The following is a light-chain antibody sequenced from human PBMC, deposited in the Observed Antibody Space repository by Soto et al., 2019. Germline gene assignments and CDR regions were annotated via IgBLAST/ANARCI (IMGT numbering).Light chain of an antibody. CDR2: WAS. CDR3: QQYESTPPT. V-gene: IGKV4-1*01. Sequence: DIVMTQSPDSLAVSLGERATINCKSSQSVLYSSNNKNYLAWYQQRPGQPPKLLIYWASTRESGVPDRFSGSGSGTDFTLTITSLQAEDVAVYYCQQYESTPPTCCQGTKLEIK. J-gene: IGKJ2*01. CDR1: QSVLYSSNNKNY.